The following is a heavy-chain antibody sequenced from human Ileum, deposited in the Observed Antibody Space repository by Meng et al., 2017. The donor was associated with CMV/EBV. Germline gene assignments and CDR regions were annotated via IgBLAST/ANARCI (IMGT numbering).Heavy chain of an antibody. Sequence: QVNLVHAGTEVKKPGASVKVACKASVYTFTSYGISWARQAPGQGLEWMGWITAYNGNRDYAQKYQDRVTMTRDTSTNTAYMELRSLTSDDTAMYYCARDNWGYDYWGQGTLVTVSS. CDR3: ARDNWGYDY. V-gene: IGHV1-18*01. CDR1: VYTFTSYG. J-gene: IGHJ4*02. CDR2: ITAYNGNR. D-gene: IGHD7-27*01.